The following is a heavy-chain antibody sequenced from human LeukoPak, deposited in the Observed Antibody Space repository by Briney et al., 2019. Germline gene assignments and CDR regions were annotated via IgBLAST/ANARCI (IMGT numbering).Heavy chain of an antibody. Sequence: LPGGSLRLSCASSGFTFDDYDMSWVRQAPGKGLEWVSGINWSGRSANYADSVKGRFTISRDNAKNSLYLQMNSLRAEDTAVYYCAKRGDLDSSGSLRYFDYWGQGTLVTVSS. CDR2: INWSGRSA. CDR1: GFTFDDYD. D-gene: IGHD3-22*01. CDR3: AKRGDLDSSGSLRYFDY. J-gene: IGHJ4*02. V-gene: IGHV3-20*04.